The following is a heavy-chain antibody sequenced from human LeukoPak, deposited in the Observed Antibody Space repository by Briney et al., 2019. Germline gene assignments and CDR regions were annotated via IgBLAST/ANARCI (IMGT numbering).Heavy chain of an antibody. CDR3: ARDRYYYDSSARYFDY. D-gene: IGHD3-22*01. CDR2: IIPIFGTA. V-gene: IGHV1-69*13. Sequence: SVKVSCKASGGTFSSYAISWVRQAPGQGLEWMGGIIPIFGTANYAQNFQGRVTITADESTRTAYMELSSLRSEDTAVYYCARDRYYYDSSARYFDYWGQGTLVTVSS. J-gene: IGHJ4*02. CDR1: GGTFSSYA.